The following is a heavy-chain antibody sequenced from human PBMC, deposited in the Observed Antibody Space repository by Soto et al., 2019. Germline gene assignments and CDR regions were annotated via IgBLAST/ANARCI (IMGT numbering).Heavy chain of an antibody. CDR1: GFNFSSYW. J-gene: IGHJ4*02. D-gene: IGHD2-8*02. Sequence: EVQLVESGGGLVQPGGSMRLSCTTSGFNFSSYWVNWVRQAPGKGLVGVSRIRSDGTTTDYADSVKGRFTISRDNAKKTVYLEMTSLRADDTAFYYGTRNAGGAFSGGFDKWGQGTLVTVSS. CDR3: TRNAGGAFSGGFDK. CDR2: IRSDGTTT. V-gene: IGHV3-74*01.